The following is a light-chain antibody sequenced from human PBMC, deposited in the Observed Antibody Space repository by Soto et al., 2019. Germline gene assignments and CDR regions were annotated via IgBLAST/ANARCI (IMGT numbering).Light chain of an antibody. Sequence: QSVLTQPRSVSGSPGQSVTISCTRTSSYIGPYDHVAWYQQHPGKAPKLIIFAVSKRPSGVPDRFSGSKSGNTASLTISGLQAADEADYYCSSYAGNYIYVFATGTKLTDL. J-gene: IGLJ1*01. V-gene: IGLV2-11*01. CDR1: SSYIGPYDH. CDR3: SSYAGNYIYV. CDR2: AVS.